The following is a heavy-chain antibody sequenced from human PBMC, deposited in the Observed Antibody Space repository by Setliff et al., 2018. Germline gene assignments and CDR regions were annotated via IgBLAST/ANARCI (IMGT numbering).Heavy chain of an antibody. CDR2: IHPSGST. D-gene: IGHD1-1*01. CDR1: GDSISSGSYH. Sequence: SETLSLTCTVSGDSISSGSYHWSWIRKPAGKGLEWIGRIHPSGSTNYNPSLKSRVTISVDTSKNQFSLKVSSVTTADTAVYYCARTTGSTHNWLDPWGPGTLVTVSS. CDR3: ARTTGSTHNWLDP. J-gene: IGHJ5*02. V-gene: IGHV4-61*02.